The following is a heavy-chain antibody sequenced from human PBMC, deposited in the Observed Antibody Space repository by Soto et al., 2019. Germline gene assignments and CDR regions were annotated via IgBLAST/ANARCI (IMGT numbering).Heavy chain of an antibody. V-gene: IGHV4-4*07. CDR2: FSLSGTT. CDR3: ARGMTPPGAPAWYYFDS. CDR1: GASITGSFF. D-gene: IGHD2-8*02. J-gene: IGHJ4*02. Sequence: PSETLSLTCTVSGASITGSFFWSWIRQPAGKGLVWIGRFSLSGTTNYNPSLRSRVTMSADVSKNQFSLRLTSVTAADTALYYCARGMTPPGAPAWYYFDSWGQGTLVTVSS.